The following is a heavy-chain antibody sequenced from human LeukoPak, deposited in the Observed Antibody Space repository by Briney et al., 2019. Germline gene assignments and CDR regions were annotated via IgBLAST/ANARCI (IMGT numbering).Heavy chain of an antibody. J-gene: IGHJ3*02. CDR2: ISDDGVNK. CDR1: GINFITYA. Sequence: GGSLRLSCAASGINFITYALHWVRQAPGKGLEWVAVISDDGVNKYFAESVKGRFTISRDNSKKTLYLQMNSLRVEDTAIYYCARGSRSSSWGGGAFDIWGQGTAVTVSS. D-gene: IGHD6-6*01. V-gene: IGHV3-30-3*01. CDR3: ARGSRSSSWGGGAFDI.